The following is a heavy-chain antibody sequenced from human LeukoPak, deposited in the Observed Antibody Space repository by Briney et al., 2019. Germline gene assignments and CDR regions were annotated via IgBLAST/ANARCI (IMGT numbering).Heavy chain of an antibody. J-gene: IGHJ5*02. CDR2: IKQDGSQT. CDR3: ARDGGGYSSSWYNWFDP. Sequence: GGSLRLSCAASGFTFGSFWMSWARQAPGKGLEWVASIKQDGSQTYFVDSVRGRFTISRDNAKNSLYLQMNSLRAEDTAVYYCARDGGGYSSSWYNWFDPWGQGTLVTVSS. D-gene: IGHD6-13*01. V-gene: IGHV3-7*01. CDR1: GFTFGSFW.